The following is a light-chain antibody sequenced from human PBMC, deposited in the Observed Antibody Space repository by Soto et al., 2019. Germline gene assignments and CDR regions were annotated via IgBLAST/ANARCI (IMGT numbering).Light chain of an antibody. J-gene: IGKJ1*01. CDR3: LQYNNWPWT. V-gene: IGKV3-15*01. CDR2: AAS. CDR1: QSVSGN. Sequence: EVVMTQSPATLSLSPGGGATLSCRASQSVSGNLAWYQQTPGQAPRLLIYAASTRATGLPVRFSGSGSGPEFTLTISNLQPEDFAVYYCLQYNNWPWTFGQGTKVDIK.